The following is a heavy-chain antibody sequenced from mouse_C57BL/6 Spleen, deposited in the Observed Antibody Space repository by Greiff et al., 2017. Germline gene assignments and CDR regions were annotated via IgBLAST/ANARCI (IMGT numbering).Heavy chain of an antibody. CDR2: IYPGSGNT. J-gene: IGHJ1*03. CDR1: GYTFTDYY. V-gene: IGHV1-76*01. D-gene: IGHD2-1*01. CDR3: ARGGNYAYWYFDV. Sequence: QVQLKESGAELVRPGASVKLSCKASGYTFTDYYINWVKQRPGQGLEWIARIYPGSGNTYYNEKFKGKATLTAEKSSSTAYMQLSSLTSEDSAVYFCARGGNYAYWYFDVWGTGTTVTVSS.